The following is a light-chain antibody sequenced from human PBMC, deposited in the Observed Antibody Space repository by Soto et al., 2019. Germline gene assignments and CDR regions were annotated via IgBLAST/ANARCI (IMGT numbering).Light chain of an antibody. Sequence: SYELTQPPSVSVAPGQTATIACWGNNIGTKSVNWYQQKPGQAPVLVVYDGGDRPSGIPERFSGSKSGNTATLTISRVEAGDEADYYCQVWDSDTDHPVFGGGTKLTVL. CDR2: DGG. CDR3: QVWDSDTDHPV. J-gene: IGLJ3*02. CDR1: NIGTKS. V-gene: IGLV3-21*02.